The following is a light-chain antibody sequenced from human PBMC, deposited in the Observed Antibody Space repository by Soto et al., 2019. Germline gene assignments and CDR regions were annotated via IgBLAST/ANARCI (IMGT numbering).Light chain of an antibody. CDR2: DVT. J-gene: IGLJ1*01. Sequence: QSVLTKPASVSGSHGKSIAVSWTGTSSDDGGYNYVSWYKQHTGKAPKLIIYDVTNRPSGVSNRFSGSKSGNTASLTISGLQAEDEADYYCSSYTSSSTYVFGTGTKVTVL. CDR3: SSYTSSSTYV. CDR1: SSDDGGYNY. V-gene: IGLV2-14*01.